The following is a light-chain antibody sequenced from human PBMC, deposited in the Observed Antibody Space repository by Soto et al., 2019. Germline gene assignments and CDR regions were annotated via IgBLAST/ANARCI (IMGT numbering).Light chain of an antibody. CDR1: SSDVGSYNL. CDR3: CSYAGSQGTNYG. J-gene: IGLJ1*01. V-gene: IGLV2-23*01. Sequence: QSVLTQPASVSGSPGQSITISCTGTSSDVGSYNLVSWYQQYAGKAPKLMIYAGSKRPSGVSDRFSGSKSVNTAPLTISGLQAEDEADYYCCSYAGSQGTNYGFGTGTKLTVL. CDR2: AGS.